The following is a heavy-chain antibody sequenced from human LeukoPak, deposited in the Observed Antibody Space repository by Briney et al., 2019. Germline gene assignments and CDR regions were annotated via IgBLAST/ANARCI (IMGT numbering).Heavy chain of an antibody. V-gene: IGHV3-23*01. D-gene: IGHD4-23*01. Sequence: GGSPRLSCAASGFTFSSYAMSWVRQAPGKGLEWVSAISGSGGSTYYADSVKGRFTISRDNSKNTLYLQMNSLRAEDTAVYYCATDYGGNSDAFDIWGQGTMVTVSS. CDR1: GFTFSSYA. J-gene: IGHJ3*02. CDR2: ISGSGGST. CDR3: ATDYGGNSDAFDI.